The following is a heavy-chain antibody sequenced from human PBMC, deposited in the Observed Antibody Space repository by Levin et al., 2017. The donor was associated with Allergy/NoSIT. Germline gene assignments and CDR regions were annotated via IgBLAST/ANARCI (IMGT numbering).Heavy chain of an antibody. Sequence: PGASVKVSCAASGFPFSGYYMSWIRQAPGKGLEWVSYIATRITYTNYADSVKGRFTISRDNAKNSLYLQINSLRAEDTAVYYCARRGTRGGYDRYYFDYWGQGTLVTVSS. D-gene: IGHD5-12*01. CDR3: ARRGTRGGYDRYYFDY. CDR2: IATRITYT. CDR1: GFPFSGYY. V-gene: IGHV3-11*03. J-gene: IGHJ4*02.